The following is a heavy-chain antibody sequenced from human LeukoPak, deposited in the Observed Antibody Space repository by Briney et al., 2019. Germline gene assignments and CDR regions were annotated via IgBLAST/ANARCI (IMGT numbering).Heavy chain of an antibody. J-gene: IGHJ3*02. D-gene: IGHD3-16*02. CDR1: GDSITNDN. CDR2: IYSSGST. V-gene: IGHV4-59*01. CDR3: AREGAVGVITLDDAFDI. Sequence: SETLSLTYTVSGDSITNDNWWSWVRQPPGKGLEWIGRIYSSGSTNYSPSLKSRVTISVDTSKNQFSLKLSSVTAADTAVYYCAREGAVGVITLDDAFDIWGQGTMVTVSS.